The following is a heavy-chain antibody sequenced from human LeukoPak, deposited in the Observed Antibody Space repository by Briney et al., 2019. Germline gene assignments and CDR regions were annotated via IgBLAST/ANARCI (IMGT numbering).Heavy chain of an antibody. V-gene: IGHV3-7*01. Sequence: PGGSLRLSCAASGFTFSSYWMSWVRQAPGKGLEWVANIKQDGSEKYYVDSVKGRFTISRDNAKNSLYLQMNSLRAEDTAVYYCASSVFAGSYYKDDYWGQGTLVTVSS. CDR1: GFTFSSYW. CDR2: IKQDGSEK. D-gene: IGHD3-10*01. J-gene: IGHJ4*02. CDR3: ASSVFAGSYYKDDY.